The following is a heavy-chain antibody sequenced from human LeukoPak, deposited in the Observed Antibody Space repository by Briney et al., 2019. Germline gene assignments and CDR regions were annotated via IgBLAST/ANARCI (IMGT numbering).Heavy chain of an antibody. Sequence: GGSLRLSCAASGFTFSSYAMNWVRQAPGKGLEWVSVISGSAANTYYADSVKGRFTISRDNSMNTLYLQMNSLRAEDTAVYFCAKERYGYYYYMDVWGKGTTVTVSS. CDR1: GFTFSSYA. V-gene: IGHV3-23*01. J-gene: IGHJ6*03. CDR3: AKERYGYYYYMDV. CDR2: ISGSAANT. D-gene: IGHD3-9*01.